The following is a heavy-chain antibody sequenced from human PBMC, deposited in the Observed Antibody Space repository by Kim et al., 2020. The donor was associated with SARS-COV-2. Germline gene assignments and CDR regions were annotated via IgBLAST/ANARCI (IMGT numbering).Heavy chain of an antibody. CDR3: ARTHIVVVTAAAGFDY. CDR1: GFTFSSYG. J-gene: IGHJ4*02. V-gene: IGHV3-33*05. D-gene: IGHD2-2*01. CDR2: ISYDGSNK. Sequence: GGSLRLSCAASGFTFSSYGMHWVRQAPGKGLEWVAVISYDGSNKYYADSVKGRFTISRDNSKNTLYLQMNSLRADDTAVYYCARTHIVVVTAAAGFDYWGQGTLVTVSS.